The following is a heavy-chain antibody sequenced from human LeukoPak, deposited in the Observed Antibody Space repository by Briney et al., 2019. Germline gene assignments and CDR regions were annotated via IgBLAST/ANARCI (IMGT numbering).Heavy chain of an antibody. D-gene: IGHD3-10*01. CDR3: ARQRRVRGAKEVYYYYYYYMDV. V-gene: IGHV4-59*01. J-gene: IGHJ6*03. CDR2: IHYSGST. Sequence: SETLSLTCTVSGGSISSYYWSWIRQPPGKGLEWIGYIHYSGSTNYNPSLKSRVTISVDMSKNQFSLKLSSVTAADTAVYYCARQRRVRGAKEVYYYYYYYMDVWGKGTTVTISS. CDR1: GGSISSYY.